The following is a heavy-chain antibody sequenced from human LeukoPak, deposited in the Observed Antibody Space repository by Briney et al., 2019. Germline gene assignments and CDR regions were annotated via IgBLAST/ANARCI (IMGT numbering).Heavy chain of an antibody. Sequence: GESLQISCKGSGYSFTSYWIGWVRQMPGKGLEWMGIIYPGDSDTRYSPSFQGQVTISADKSISTAYLQWSSLKASDTAMYYCARQYYDYVWGSYRLDYWGQGTLVTVSS. J-gene: IGHJ4*02. CDR1: GYSFTSYW. D-gene: IGHD3-16*02. CDR2: IYPGDSDT. CDR3: ARQYYDYVWGSYRLDY. V-gene: IGHV5-51*01.